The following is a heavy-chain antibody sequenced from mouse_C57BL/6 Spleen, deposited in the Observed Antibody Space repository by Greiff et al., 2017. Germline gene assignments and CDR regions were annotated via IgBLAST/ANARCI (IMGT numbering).Heavy chain of an antibody. J-gene: IGHJ4*01. CDR3: AIICYGYDDAMDY. Sequence: QVQLQQSDAELVKPGASVKISCKVSGYTFTDHTIHWMKQRPEQGLEWIGYIYPRDGSTKYNEKFKGKATLTADKSSSTAYIKLNSLPCEDTADYFGAIICYGYDDAMDYWGQGTSVTVSS. V-gene: IGHV1-78*01. CDR1: GYTFTDHT. CDR2: IYPRDGST. D-gene: IGHD2-2*01.